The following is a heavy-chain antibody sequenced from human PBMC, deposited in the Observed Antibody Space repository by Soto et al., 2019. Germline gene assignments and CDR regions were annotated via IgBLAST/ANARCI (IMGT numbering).Heavy chain of an antibody. CDR2: IIPIFGTA. CDR1: GGTFSSYA. V-gene: IGHV1-69*01. J-gene: IGHJ6*02. D-gene: IGHD2-2*01. CDR3: ARAARSSTRWRGYYYGMDV. Sequence: QVQLVQSGAEVKKPGSSVKVSCKASGGTFSSYAISWVRQAPGQGLEWMGGIIPIFGTANYAQKFQGRVTITADESTSQAYMELSSLRCEDTAVYYCARAARSSTRWRGYYYGMDVWGQGTTVTVSS.